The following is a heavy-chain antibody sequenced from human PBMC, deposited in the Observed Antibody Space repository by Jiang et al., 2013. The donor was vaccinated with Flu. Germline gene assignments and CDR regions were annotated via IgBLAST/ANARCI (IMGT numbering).Heavy chain of an antibody. D-gene: IGHD6-6*01. Sequence: GSGLVKPSETLSLTCTVSGASISSGSFYGGWVRQSPGKGLEWIGSVYYNGNTYYNPSLQSRVTISADMSKNQFSLNLSSVTAADTAVYYCARDDPSWGSSSSRGFDPWGQGTLVTVSS. V-gene: IGHV4-39*07. CDR3: ARDDPSWGSSSSRGFDP. CDR2: VYYNGNT. CDR1: GASISSGSFY. J-gene: IGHJ5*02.